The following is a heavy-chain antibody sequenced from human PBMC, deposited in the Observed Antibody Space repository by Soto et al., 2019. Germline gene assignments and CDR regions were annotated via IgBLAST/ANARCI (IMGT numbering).Heavy chain of an antibody. CDR2: LDYSGTA. CDR1: GVTIGGTSCH. CDR3: ARQVSY. Sequence: PSPTMRVPSHVSGVTIGGTSCHWVWHRQPPGKGLEWIGALDYSGTAHYNPSLKSRINISADPSKNQVSLTLTSVTAAGTAGYYCARQVSYRGQGALVTVPA. V-gene: IGHV4-39*01. J-gene: IGHJ4*02. D-gene: IGHD2-8*01.